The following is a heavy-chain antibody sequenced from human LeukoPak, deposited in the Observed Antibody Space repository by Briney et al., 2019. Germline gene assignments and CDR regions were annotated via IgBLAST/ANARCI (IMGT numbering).Heavy chain of an antibody. CDR3: ATEPDYSSGWFPFDY. J-gene: IGHJ4*02. CDR1: GYTLTELS. Sequence: ASVKVSCKVSGYTLTELSMHWVRQAPGKGLEWMGGFDPEDGETIYAQKFQGRVTMTEDTSTDTAYMELSSLRSEDTAVYYCATEPDYSSGWFPFDYWGQGTLVTVSS. CDR2: FDPEDGET. D-gene: IGHD6-19*01. V-gene: IGHV1-24*01.